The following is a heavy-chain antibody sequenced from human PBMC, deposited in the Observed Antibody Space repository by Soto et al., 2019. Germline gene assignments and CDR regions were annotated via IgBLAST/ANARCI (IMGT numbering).Heavy chain of an antibody. V-gene: IGHV2-5*02. Sequence: QITLKESGPTLVKPTQTLTLTCTFSGFSLSTSGVGVGWIRQPPGKALEWLALIYWDDDKRYSPSLKSRLTIXXEXSXXQVVLTMTNMDPVDTATYYCAHGNNWNYEGDAFDIWGQGTMVTVSS. J-gene: IGHJ3*02. CDR1: GFSLSTSGVG. CDR2: IYWDDDK. CDR3: AHGNNWNYEGDAFDI. D-gene: IGHD1-7*01.